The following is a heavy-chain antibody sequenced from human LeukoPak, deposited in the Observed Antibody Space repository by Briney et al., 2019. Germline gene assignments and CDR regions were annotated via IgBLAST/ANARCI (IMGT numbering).Heavy chain of an antibody. Sequence: SETLSLTCTVSGGSISSYYWSWIRQPPGKGLEWIGYICYSGSIKYNSSLKSRVTISVDTSKNQISLKLRSVTAADTAVYYCAREGTSGTHLNWFDPWGQGTLVTVSS. CDR1: GGSISSYY. CDR2: ICYSGSI. CDR3: AREGTSGTHLNWFDP. D-gene: IGHD1-1*01. J-gene: IGHJ5*02. V-gene: IGHV4-59*12.